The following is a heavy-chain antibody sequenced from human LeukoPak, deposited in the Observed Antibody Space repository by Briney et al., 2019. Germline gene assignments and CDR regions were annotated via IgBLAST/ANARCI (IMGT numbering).Heavy chain of an antibody. CDR3: AGGDLGRVGY. V-gene: IGHV4-31*03. J-gene: IGHJ4*02. CDR1: GGSISSGGYY. Sequence: PSETLSLTCTVSGGSISSGGYYWSWIRQHPGKGLEWIGYIYYSGSAYYNPSLKSRVTISVDTSKNQFSLKLSSVTAADTAVYYCAGGDLGRVGYWGQGTLVTVSS. CDR2: IYYSGSA. D-gene: IGHD2-21*02.